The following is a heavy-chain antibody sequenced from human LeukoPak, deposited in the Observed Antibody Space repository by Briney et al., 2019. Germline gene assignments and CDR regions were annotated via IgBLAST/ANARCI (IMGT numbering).Heavy chain of an antibody. D-gene: IGHD3-10*01. CDR2: ISYDGSNK. CDR3: ARGENIYIDY. CDR1: EFSFTSHG. Sequence: GGSLRLSCATSEFSFTSHGVHWVRQAPGKGLEWVAVISYDGSNKYYADSVKGRFTISRDNAKDTLYLQMNSLRAEDTAVYYCARGENIYIDYWGQGTLVTVSS. V-gene: IGHV3-33*05. J-gene: IGHJ4*02.